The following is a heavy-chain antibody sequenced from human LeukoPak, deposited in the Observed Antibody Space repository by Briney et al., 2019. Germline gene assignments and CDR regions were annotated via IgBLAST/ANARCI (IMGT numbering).Heavy chain of an antibody. V-gene: IGHV3-64*01. CDR1: GFTFSSYA. Sequence: GGSLRLSCAASGFTFSSYAMHWVRQAPGKGLEYVSAISSNGGSTYYANSVKGRFTISRDNSKNTLYLQMGSLRAEDMAVYYCARHAGSSGAFDIWGQGTMVTVSS. J-gene: IGHJ3*02. D-gene: IGHD6-6*01. CDR3: ARHAGSSGAFDI. CDR2: ISSNGGST.